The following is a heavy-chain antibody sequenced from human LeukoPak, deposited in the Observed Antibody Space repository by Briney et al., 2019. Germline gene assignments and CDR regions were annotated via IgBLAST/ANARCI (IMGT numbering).Heavy chain of an antibody. CDR1: GFTFGDYA. J-gene: IGHJ3*02. D-gene: IGHD3-9*01. V-gene: IGHV3-49*04. CDR2: IRSKAYGGTT. CDR3: TCPYYDILTGYYDVWGYDAFDI. Sequence: GGSLRLSCTASGFTFGDYAMSWVRQAPGKGLEWVGFIRSKAYGGTTEYAASVKGRFTISRDDSKSIAYLQMNSLKTEDTAVYYCTCPYYDILTGYYDVWGYDAFDIWGQGTMVTVSS.